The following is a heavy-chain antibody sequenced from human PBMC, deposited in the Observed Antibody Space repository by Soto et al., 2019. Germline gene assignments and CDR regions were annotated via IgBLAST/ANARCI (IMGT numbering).Heavy chain of an antibody. CDR2: IKQDGSEK. D-gene: IGHD2-15*01. J-gene: IGHJ4*02. CDR1: GFPFSSYW. CDR3: ARDLELLEPPFDY. V-gene: IGHV3-7*04. Sequence: GGSMRLSCAASGFPFSSYWRSWVRQAPGKGLEWVANIKQDGSEKYYVDSVKGRFTISRDNAKNSLYLQMNSLRAEDTAVYYCARDLELLEPPFDYWGQGTLVTVSS.